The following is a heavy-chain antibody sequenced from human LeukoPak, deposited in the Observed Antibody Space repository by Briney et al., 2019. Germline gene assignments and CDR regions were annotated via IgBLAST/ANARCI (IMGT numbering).Heavy chain of an antibody. D-gene: IGHD2-21*02. J-gene: IGHJ4*02. CDR3: AKAGQEGVTSPFDY. CDR2: ISYDGSNK. CDR1: RFTFSSYG. V-gene: IGHV3-30*18. Sequence: GRSLRLSCAASRFTFSSYGMHWVRQAPGKGLEWVAVISYDGSNKYYADSVKGRFTISRDNSKNTLYLQMNSLRAEDTAVYYCAKAGQEGVTSPFDYWGQGTLVTVSS.